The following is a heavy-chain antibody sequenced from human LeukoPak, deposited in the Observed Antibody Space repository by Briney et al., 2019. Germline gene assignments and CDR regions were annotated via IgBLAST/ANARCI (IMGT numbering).Heavy chain of an antibody. CDR3: AGYSSSWYYFDY. D-gene: IGHD6-13*01. CDR1: GYTFTGYY. V-gene: IGHV1-2*02. CDR2: INPNSGGT. J-gene: IGHJ4*02. Sequence: GASVKVSCKASGYTFTGYYMHWVRQAPGQGLEWMGWINPNSGGTIYTQKFQGRVTMTEDTSTDTAYMELSSLRSEDTAVYHCAGYSSSWYYFDYWGQGTLVTVSS.